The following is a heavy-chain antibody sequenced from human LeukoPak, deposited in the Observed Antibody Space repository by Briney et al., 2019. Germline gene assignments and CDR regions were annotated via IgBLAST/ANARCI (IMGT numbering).Heavy chain of an antibody. V-gene: IGHV3-20*04. D-gene: IGHD1-26*01. Sequence: GGSLKLSCAASGFAFSSYAMSWVRQAPGKGLEWVSGINWSGSRTGYADSVKGRFTISRDNAKNSLYLQMNSLRAEDTAFYYCASAVGAGYYFDYWGQGTLVTAPS. J-gene: IGHJ4*02. CDR2: INWSGSRT. CDR1: GFAFSSYA. CDR3: ASAVGAGYYFDY.